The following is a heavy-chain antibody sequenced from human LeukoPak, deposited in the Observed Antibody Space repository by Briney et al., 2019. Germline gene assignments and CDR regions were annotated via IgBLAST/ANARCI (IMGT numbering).Heavy chain of an antibody. Sequence: PGGSLRLSCAASGFTFSSYGMHWVRQAPGKGLEWVAVISYDGSNKYYADSVKGRFTISRDNSKNTLYLQMNSLRAEDTAVYYCAKDRLSGYSSGWQYYFDYWGQGTLVTVSS. D-gene: IGHD6-19*01. V-gene: IGHV3-30*18. J-gene: IGHJ4*02. CDR3: AKDRLSGYSSGWQYYFDY. CDR1: GFTFSSYG. CDR2: ISYDGSNK.